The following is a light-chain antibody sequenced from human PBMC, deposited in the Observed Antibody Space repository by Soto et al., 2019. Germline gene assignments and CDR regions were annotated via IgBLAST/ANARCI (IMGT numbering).Light chain of an antibody. CDR1: QSVSSN. J-gene: IGKJ3*01. CDR2: SAS. V-gene: IGKV3-15*01. Sequence: EIVMTQSPATLSVSPGERATLSCRASQSVSSNLAWYQQKPGQAPRLLIYSASTRATGIPARFSGSGSGTEFTLTITSLQSEDFAVHYCQQYNNWPPPFTFGPGTKVDIK. CDR3: QQYNNWPPPFT.